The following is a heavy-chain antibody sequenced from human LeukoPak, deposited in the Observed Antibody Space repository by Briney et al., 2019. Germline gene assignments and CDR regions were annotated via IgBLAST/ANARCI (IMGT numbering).Heavy chain of an antibody. Sequence: ASVKVSCKASGYTFTGYYMRWVRQAPGQGLEWMGWINPNSGGTNYAQKFQGRVTMTRDTSISTAYMELSRLRSDDTAVYYCARDLLEDGYQYYFDYWGQGTLVTVSS. CDR2: INPNSGGT. V-gene: IGHV1-2*02. CDR3: ARDLLEDGYQYYFDY. J-gene: IGHJ4*02. CDR1: GYTFTGYY. D-gene: IGHD5-24*01.